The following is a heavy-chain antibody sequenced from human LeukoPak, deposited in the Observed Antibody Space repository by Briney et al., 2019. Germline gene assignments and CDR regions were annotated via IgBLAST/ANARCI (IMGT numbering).Heavy chain of an antibody. CDR3: ARDPGIAARGGLYMDV. CDR1: GFSVSLNY. V-gene: IGHV3-66*02. Sequence: GGSLRLSCAASGFSVSLNYMTWVRQAPGKGLEWVSVIYSGGRTYYGESVKGRFTISRDNAKNALYLQMNSLRDEDTAVYCCARDPGIAARGGLYMDVWCKGTAVTVSS. J-gene: IGHJ6*03. D-gene: IGHD6-6*01. CDR2: IYSGGRT.